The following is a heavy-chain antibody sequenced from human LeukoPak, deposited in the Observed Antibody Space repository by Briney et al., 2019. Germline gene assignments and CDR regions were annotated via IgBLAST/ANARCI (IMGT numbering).Heavy chain of an antibody. J-gene: IGHJ3*02. Sequence: GGSLRLSCAGSGFTFSSYWMSWVRQAPGKGLEWVANIKQDGSEKCYVDSVKGRFTISRDNAKNSLYLQMNSLRAEDTAVYYCARSRVSRGDAFDIWGQGTMVTASS. V-gene: IGHV3-7*01. CDR1: GFTFSSYW. CDR2: IKQDGSEK. D-gene: IGHD3-10*01. CDR3: ARSRVSRGDAFDI.